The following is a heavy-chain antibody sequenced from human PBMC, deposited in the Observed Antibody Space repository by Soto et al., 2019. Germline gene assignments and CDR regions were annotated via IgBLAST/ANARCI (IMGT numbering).Heavy chain of an antibody. Sequence: KTSETLSLTCNVSGDSMTVSRLYWGWFRQPPGKGLEWIGTVFYTGSTYYNSSLKSRVTISVDTSKNRFSLNLRSVTAADTATYYCARHGHVRERPFYYYGMDVWGQGTTVTVSS. D-gene: IGHD1-1*01. CDR2: VFYTGST. J-gene: IGHJ6*02. V-gene: IGHV4-39*01. CDR1: GDSMTVSRLY. CDR3: ARHGHVRERPFYYYGMDV.